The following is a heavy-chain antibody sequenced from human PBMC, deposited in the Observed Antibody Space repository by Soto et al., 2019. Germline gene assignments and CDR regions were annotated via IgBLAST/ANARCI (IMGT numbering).Heavy chain of an antibody. CDR1: GGTFSSYA. J-gene: IGHJ6*02. Sequence: QVQLVQSGAEVKKPGSSVKVSCKASGGTFSSYAISWVRQAPGQGLEWMGGIIPIFGTANYAQKFQGRVTITADESTSTAYMELSSLRSEDTAVYYCARDRIAAAGTISPYYGMDVWGQGTTVTVSS. D-gene: IGHD6-13*01. CDR2: IIPIFGTA. CDR3: ARDRIAAAGTISPYYGMDV. V-gene: IGHV1-69*01.